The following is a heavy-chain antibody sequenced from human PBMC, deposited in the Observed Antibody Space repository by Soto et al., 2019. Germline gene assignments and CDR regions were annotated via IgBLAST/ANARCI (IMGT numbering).Heavy chain of an antibody. Sequence: QITLKESGPTLVKPTQTLTLTCTFSGFSLSTSGVGVGWIRQPPGKALEWLALIYWDDDKRYSPSLRSRLTNSKDAPKNQVVLTMPNMDPVDTATYYCIQSRCGGDCLQSYASHYYYGMDVWGQGTTVTVSS. D-gene: IGHD2-21*02. J-gene: IGHJ6*02. CDR2: IYWDDDK. CDR1: GFSLSTSGVG. CDR3: IQSRCGGDCLQSYASHYYYGMDV. V-gene: IGHV2-5*02.